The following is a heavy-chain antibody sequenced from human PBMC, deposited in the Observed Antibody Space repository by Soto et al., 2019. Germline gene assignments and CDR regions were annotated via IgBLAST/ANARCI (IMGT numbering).Heavy chain of an antibody. J-gene: IGHJ4*02. D-gene: IGHD5-12*01. CDR3: ARGQNSGYDYEYFDY. V-gene: IGHV5-10-1*01. CDR1: GYSFTSYW. CDR2: IDPSDSYT. Sequence: PGESLKISCKGSGYSFTSYWISWVRQMPGKGLEWMGRIDPSDSYTNYSPSFQGHVTISADKSISTAYLQWSSLKASDTAMYYCARGQNSGYDYEYFDYWGQGTLVTAPQ.